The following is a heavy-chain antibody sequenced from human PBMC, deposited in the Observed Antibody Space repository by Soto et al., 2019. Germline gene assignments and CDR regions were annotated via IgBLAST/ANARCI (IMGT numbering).Heavy chain of an antibody. D-gene: IGHD2-2*01. V-gene: IGHV4-59*01. CDR1: GWSFSGYY. J-gene: IGHJ6*03. Sequence: PSETLSLTCAVYGWSFSGYYWSWIRQPPGKGLEWIGYIYYSGSTNYNPSLKSRVTISVDTSKNQFSLKLSSVTAADTAVYYCARGRPQKGGYCSSTSCYSYYYYYMDVWGKGTTVTVCS. CDR3: ARGRPQKGGYCSSTSCYSYYYYYMDV. CDR2: IYYSGST.